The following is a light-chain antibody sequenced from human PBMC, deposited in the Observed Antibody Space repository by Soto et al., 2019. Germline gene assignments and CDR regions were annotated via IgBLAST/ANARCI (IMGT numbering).Light chain of an antibody. V-gene: IGKV1-39*01. CDR1: QSVSIY. J-gene: IGKJ1*01. Sequence: DVQMTQSPSSLSASVGDRVTITCRASQSVSIYLNWYQQKPGKAPNLLISAASSLQNGVPSRFRGSGSGTEFTLTISGLQPDDFATYFCQQYNSYPTFGQGTKVDIK. CDR2: AAS. CDR3: QQYNSYPT.